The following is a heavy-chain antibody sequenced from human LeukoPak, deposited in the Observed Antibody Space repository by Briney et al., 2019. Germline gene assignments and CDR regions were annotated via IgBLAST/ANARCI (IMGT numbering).Heavy chain of an antibody. CDR2: ISSDGRIT. CDR3: ARVSGWYWFDQ. CDR1: GYTFSSYA. V-gene: IGHV3-64*01. J-gene: IGHJ5*02. D-gene: IGHD6-19*01. Sequence: QAGGSLRLSCEGSGYTFSSYAMHWVRQAPGKGLEYVAAISSDGRITYFANFVMGRFTISRDNSKNTLYLQMGSLRTEDMAVYYCARVSGWYWFDQWGQGTLVTVSS.